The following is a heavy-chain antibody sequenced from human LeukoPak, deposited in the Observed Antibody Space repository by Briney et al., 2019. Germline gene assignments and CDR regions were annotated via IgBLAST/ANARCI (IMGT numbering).Heavy chain of an antibody. Sequence: GGSQRLSCAASGFTFSSYAMHWVRQAPGKGLEYVSAISSNGGSTYYANSVKGRFTISRDNSKNTLYLQVGSLRAEDMAVYYCARDPPYDILTGSFYYMDVWGKGTTVTVSS. CDR3: ARDPPYDILTGSFYYMDV. V-gene: IGHV3-64*01. D-gene: IGHD3-9*01. J-gene: IGHJ6*03. CDR1: GFTFSSYA. CDR2: ISSNGGST.